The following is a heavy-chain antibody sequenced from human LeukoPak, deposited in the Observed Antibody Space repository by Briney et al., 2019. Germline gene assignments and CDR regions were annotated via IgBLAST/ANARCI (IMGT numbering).Heavy chain of an antibody. CDR3: ATGQQLVPYYYYYYMDV. Sequence: PGGSLRLSCAASGFTFSSYGMHWVRQAPGKGLEWVAVIWYDGSNKYYADSVKGRFTISRDNSKNTLYLQMNSLRAEDTAVYYCATGQQLVPYYYYYYMDVWGKGTTVTVSS. V-gene: IGHV3-33*01. CDR2: IWYDGSNK. J-gene: IGHJ6*03. CDR1: GFTFSSYG. D-gene: IGHD6-13*01.